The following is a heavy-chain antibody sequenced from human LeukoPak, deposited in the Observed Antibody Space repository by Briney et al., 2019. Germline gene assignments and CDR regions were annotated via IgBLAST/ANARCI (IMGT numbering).Heavy chain of an antibody. CDR3: ARELGMDYYDSSGYLVYYFDY. CDR2: IIPIFGTA. CDR1: GGTFSSYA. Sequence: AAVKVSSKASGGTFSSYAISWVRQAPGQGVEWMGGIIPIFGTANYAQKFQGRVTITTHESTSTDYMELSSLRSKDTAVYYCARELGMDYYDSSGYLVYYFDYWGQGTLVTVSS. D-gene: IGHD3-22*01. V-gene: IGHV1-69*05. J-gene: IGHJ4*02.